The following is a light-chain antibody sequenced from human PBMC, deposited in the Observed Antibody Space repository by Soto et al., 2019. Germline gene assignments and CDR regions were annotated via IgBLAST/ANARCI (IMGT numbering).Light chain of an antibody. CDR1: SSNIGAGYD. Sequence: QSVLTQPPSVSGAPGQRVTISCTGSSSNIGAGYDVHWYQQLPGTAPKLLIYGNSNRPSGVPDRFSGSKSGTSASLAITGLQAEDEADYYCQSYDSSLSGVVFGGWTKLNVL. CDR2: GNS. J-gene: IGLJ2*01. V-gene: IGLV1-40*01. CDR3: QSYDSSLSGVV.